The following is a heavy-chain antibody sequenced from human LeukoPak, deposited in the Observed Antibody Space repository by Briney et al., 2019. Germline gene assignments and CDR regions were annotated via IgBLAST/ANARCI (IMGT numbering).Heavy chain of an antibody. D-gene: IGHD1-14*01. J-gene: IGHJ4*02. V-gene: IGHV3-23*01. CDR3: ARGTLNIPGEHGAFDY. Sequence: GGSLRLSCAASGFSFSSYTMSWVRQAPGKGLEWVSGISDRGSTTYYADSVKGRFTISRDNSKNTLYLQMNSLRAEDTAVYYCARGTLNIPGEHGAFDYWGQGTLVTVSS. CDR2: ISDRGSTT. CDR1: GFSFSSYT.